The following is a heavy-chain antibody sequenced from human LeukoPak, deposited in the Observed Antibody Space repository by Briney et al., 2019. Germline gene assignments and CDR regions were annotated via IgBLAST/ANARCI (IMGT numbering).Heavy chain of an antibody. CDR3: ASAAEDYGLSNFDY. D-gene: IGHD4-17*01. J-gene: IGHJ4*02. CDR2: ISYDGSNK. V-gene: IGHV3-30*19. Sequence: PGGSLRLSCAASGFTFSSYGMHWVRQAPGKGLEWVAVISYDGSNKYYADSVKGRFTISRDNSKNTLYLQMNSLRAEDTAAYYCASAAEDYGLSNFDYWGQGTLVTVSS. CDR1: GFTFSSYG.